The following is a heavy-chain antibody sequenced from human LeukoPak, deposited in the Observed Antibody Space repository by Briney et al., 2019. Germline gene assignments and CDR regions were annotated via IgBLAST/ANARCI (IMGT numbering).Heavy chain of an antibody. CDR3: ARDSSGWSHGGYYFDS. CDR2: ISGSSSYI. V-gene: IGHV3-21*01. D-gene: IGHD6-19*01. J-gene: IGHJ4*02. CDR1: GLIFRSYS. Sequence: PGGSLRLSCAASGLIFRSYSMNWVRQAPGKGLEWVSSISGSSSYIYWADSMKGRFTISRDNAKNSLYLQMNSLRVEDTAVCYCARDSSGWSHGGYYFDSWGQGTLVTVSS.